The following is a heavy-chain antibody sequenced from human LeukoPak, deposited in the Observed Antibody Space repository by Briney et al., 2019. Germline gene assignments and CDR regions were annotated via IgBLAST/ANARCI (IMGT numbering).Heavy chain of an antibody. CDR3: TTGFYYHSSGYHYSREDY. J-gene: IGHJ4*02. Sequence: PGGSLRLSCAASGFSFSYAWMAWVRQAPGKGLEWVGRIKSKADGGTTDYAAPVKGRFIISRDDSANTLYLQMNSLKTEDTAAYYCTTGFYYHSSGYHYSREDYWGQGALVTVSS. CDR1: GFSFSYAW. D-gene: IGHD3-22*01. V-gene: IGHV3-15*01. CDR2: IKSKADGGTT.